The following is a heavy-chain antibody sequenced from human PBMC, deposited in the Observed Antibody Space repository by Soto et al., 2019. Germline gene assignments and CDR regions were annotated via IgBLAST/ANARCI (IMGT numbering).Heavy chain of an antibody. V-gene: IGHV3-23*01. Sequence: EVQLLESGGGLVQPGGSLRLSCAASGFTFSSYAMNWVRQAPGKGLEWVSAINGSGGSAYYADSVKGRFTISRDNSKKPLYLHKNSMRDEHTDIYYCAKAPGERYIVVGPGAVIWRDPWGRGTRVTV. J-gene: IGHJ5*02. CDR2: INGSGGSA. D-gene: IGHD2-2*01. CDR1: GFTFSSYA. CDR3: AKAPGERYIVVGPGAVIWRDP.